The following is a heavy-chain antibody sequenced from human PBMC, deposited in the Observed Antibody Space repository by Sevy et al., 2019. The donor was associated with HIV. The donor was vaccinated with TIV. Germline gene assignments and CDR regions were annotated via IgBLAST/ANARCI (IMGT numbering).Heavy chain of an antibody. CDR3: ARGGPNQQQLDYFDY. V-gene: IGHV4-61*01. Sequence: SETLSLTCTVSGGSVSSGSYYWSWIRQPPGKGLEWIGYMYNSGITNYNPSLKSRVTMSVDRSKNQFSLKLSSVTAADTAEYYCARGGPNQQQLDYFDYWGQGTLVTVSS. J-gene: IGHJ4*02. CDR1: GGSVSSGSYY. D-gene: IGHD6-13*01. CDR2: MYNSGIT.